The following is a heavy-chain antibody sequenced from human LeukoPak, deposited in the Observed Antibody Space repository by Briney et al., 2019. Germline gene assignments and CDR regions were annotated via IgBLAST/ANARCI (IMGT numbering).Heavy chain of an antibody. J-gene: IGHJ4*02. V-gene: IGHV4-39*01. D-gene: IGHD6-19*01. CDR1: VGSISSTNYY. CDR2: NYYSGST. CDR3: ATHFGIAYATGWSLFDY. Sequence: SETLSLTCTVSVGSISSTNYYWGWIRQPPGKGLEWIGSNYYSGSTYYNPSLKSRVTISVDTSKNQFSLKLSSVTAADTAVYYCATHFGIAYATGWSLFDYWGQGTLVTVSS.